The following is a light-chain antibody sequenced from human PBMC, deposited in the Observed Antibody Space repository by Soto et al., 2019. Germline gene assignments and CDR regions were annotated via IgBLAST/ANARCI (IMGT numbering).Light chain of an antibody. CDR3: CSRASSITYV. CDR2: EVN. V-gene: IGLV2-14*01. Sequence: QSALTQPASVSGSPGQSITISCTGTSSDIGGYNYVSWYQQHPGEAPKLMIYEVNNRPSGVSNCFSGSKSGSTASLTIYGLQADYEADYYCCSRASSITYVFGSGTKLAVL. CDR1: SSDIGGYNY. J-gene: IGLJ1*01.